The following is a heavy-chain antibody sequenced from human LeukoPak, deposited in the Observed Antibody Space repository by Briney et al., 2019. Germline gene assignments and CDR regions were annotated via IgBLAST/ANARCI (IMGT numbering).Heavy chain of an antibody. Sequence: PSETLSLTCTVSGGSISSSGYYWGWIRQPPGQGLEWIVRIYYSGSTYYNPSLKSRVIISVDTYKNQFSLKLSSVTAADTAVYFCASGYSYGLGSLHYCDYWGQGTLVTVSS. D-gene: IGHD5-18*01. CDR3: ASGYSYGLGSLHYCDY. J-gene: IGHJ4*02. CDR2: IYYSGST. CDR1: GGSISSSGYY. V-gene: IGHV4-39*01.